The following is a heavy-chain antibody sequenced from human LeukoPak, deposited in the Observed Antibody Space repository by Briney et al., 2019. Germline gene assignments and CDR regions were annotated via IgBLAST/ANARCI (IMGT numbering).Heavy chain of an antibody. D-gene: IGHD2-2*01. CDR2: ISAYNGNT. J-gene: IGHJ4*02. V-gene: IGHV1-18*01. CDR1: GYTFTSYG. CDR3: ARDVGYCSSTSCYLFDY. Sequence: ASVKVSCKASGYTFTSYGISWVRQAPGQGLEWMGWISAYNGNTNYAQKLQGRVTMTTDTSTSTAYMELRSLGSDDTAVYYCARDVGYCSSTSCYLFDYWGQGTLVTVSS.